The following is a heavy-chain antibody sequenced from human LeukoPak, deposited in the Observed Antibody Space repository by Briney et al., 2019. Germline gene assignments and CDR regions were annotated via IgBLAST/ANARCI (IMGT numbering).Heavy chain of an antibody. J-gene: IGHJ4*02. Sequence: GASVKVSCKASGYTFTGYYMHWVRQAPGQGLEWMGWINPNSGGTNYAQKFQGRVTMTRDTSISTAYMELSRLRSDDTAVYYCARGWGLRYFDWLLYSESEDYWGQGTLVTVSS. CDR3: ARGWGLRYFDWLLYSESEDY. CDR1: GYTFTGYY. D-gene: IGHD3-9*01. CDR2: INPNSGGT. V-gene: IGHV1-2*02.